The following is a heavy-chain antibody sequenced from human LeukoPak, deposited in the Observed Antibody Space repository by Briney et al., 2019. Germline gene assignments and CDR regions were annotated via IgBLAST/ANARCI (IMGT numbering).Heavy chain of an antibody. V-gene: IGHV4-59*01. D-gene: IGHD3-16*01. Sequence: SETLSLTCTVSGGSINTYYWNWIRQAPGKGLEWIGYVYSIGRTNSNPTLRSRVTISVDTSKNQFSLRLTSVTAADTAVYYCAREHSVGGGLDAFDMWGQGTMVTVSS. J-gene: IGHJ3*02. CDR2: VYSIGRT. CDR3: AREHSVGGGLDAFDM. CDR1: GGSINTYY.